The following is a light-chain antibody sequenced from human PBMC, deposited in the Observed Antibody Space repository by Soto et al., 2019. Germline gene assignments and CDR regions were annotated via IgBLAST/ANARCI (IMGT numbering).Light chain of an antibody. CDR1: QSISTW. V-gene: IGKV1-5*01. J-gene: IGKJ1*01. CDR2: DAS. CDR3: QQYNSYSWT. Sequence: DIQMTQSPSTLSASVGDRVTITCRASQSISTWLAWYQQKPGKAPKLLIYDASNLESGVPSRFSGSGSGTEFTLTISSLQPDDFASYYCQQYNSYSWTFSQGTKV.